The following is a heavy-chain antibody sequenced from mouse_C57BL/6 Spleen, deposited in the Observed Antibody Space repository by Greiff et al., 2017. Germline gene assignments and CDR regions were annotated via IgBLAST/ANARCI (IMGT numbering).Heavy chain of an antibody. CDR1: EYEFPSHD. CDR3: ARKGIGGWCFDV. Sequence: EVQRVESGGGLVQPGESLKLSCESTEYEFPSHDMSWVRKTPEKRLELVATINSDGGSTYYPDTLERRFTISRDNTRKTLYLQMSSLRSEDTALYYCARKGIGGWCFDVWGTGTTVTVSS. V-gene: IGHV5-2*01. CDR2: INSDGGST. J-gene: IGHJ1*03.